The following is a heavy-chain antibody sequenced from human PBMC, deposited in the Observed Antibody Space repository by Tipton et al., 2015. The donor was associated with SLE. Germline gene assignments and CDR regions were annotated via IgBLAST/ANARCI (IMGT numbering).Heavy chain of an antibody. CDR2: ISSSSGYR. D-gene: IGHD5/OR15-5a*01. Sequence: TLSLTCAASGFTFSNYHLNWVRQAPGKGLQWVSFISSSSGYRYYADSVKGRFTISRDNFKSTLYLQMNSLRAEDTAVYFCAKVRPGLHYWGQGTPVTVSS. V-gene: IGHV3-21*04. J-gene: IGHJ4*02. CDR1: GFTFSNYH. CDR3: AKVRPGLHY.